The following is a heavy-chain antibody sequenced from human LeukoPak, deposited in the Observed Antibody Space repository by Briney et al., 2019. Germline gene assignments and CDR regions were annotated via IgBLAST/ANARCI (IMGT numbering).Heavy chain of an antibody. V-gene: IGHV4-59*08. J-gene: IGHJ3*02. CDR3: ARHFLAVAGKRAFDI. CDR1: GGSISSCY. CDR2: IYYSGST. D-gene: IGHD6-19*01. Sequence: SETLSLTCTVSGGSISSCYWSWIRQPPGKGLEWIGYIYYSGSTNYNPSLKSRVTISVDTSKNQFSLKLSSVTAADTAVYYCARHFLAVAGKRAFDIWGQGTMVTVSS.